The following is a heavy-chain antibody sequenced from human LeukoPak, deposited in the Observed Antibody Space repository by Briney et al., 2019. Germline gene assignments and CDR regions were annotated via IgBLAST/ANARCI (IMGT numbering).Heavy chain of an antibody. V-gene: IGHV3-30-3*01. CDR1: GFTFSSYA. CDR3: ARDPNWTYFDY. D-gene: IGHD1-20*01. CDR2: ISYDGSNK. Sequence: GGSLRLSCAASGFTFSSYAMHWVRQAPGKGLEWVAVISYDGSNKYYADSVKGRLTISRDNAKNSLYLQMNSLRAEDTAVYYYARDPNWTYFDYWGQGTLVTVSS. J-gene: IGHJ4*02.